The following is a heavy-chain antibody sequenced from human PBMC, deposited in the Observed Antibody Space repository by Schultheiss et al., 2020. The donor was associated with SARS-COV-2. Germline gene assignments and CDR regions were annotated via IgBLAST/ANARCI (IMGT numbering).Heavy chain of an antibody. J-gene: IGHJ5*02. D-gene: IGHD5-18*01. V-gene: IGHV4-39*01. CDR2: IYYSGST. CDR1: GGSISSGGYY. Sequence: SETLSLTCTVSGGSISSGGYYWSWIRQPPGKGLEWIGSIYYSGSTYYNPSLKSRVTISVDTSKNQFSLKLSSVTAADTAVYYCARRLDTAMVTSWFDPWGQGTLVTVSS. CDR3: ARRLDTAMVTSWFDP.